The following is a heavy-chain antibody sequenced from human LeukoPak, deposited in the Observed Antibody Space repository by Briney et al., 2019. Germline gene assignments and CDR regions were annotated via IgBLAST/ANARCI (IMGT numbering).Heavy chain of an antibody. J-gene: IGHJ4*02. CDR2: IYYSGST. CDR3: ATLDSSGYYPPLGY. V-gene: IGHV4-39*01. D-gene: IGHD3-22*01. CDR1: GGSISSSSHY. Sequence: SETLSLTCTVSGGSISSSSHYWGWIRQPPGKGLEWNGSIYYSGSTYYNPSLKSRVTISVDTSKNQFSLKLSSVTAADTAVYYCATLDSSGYYPPLGYWGQGTLVTVSS.